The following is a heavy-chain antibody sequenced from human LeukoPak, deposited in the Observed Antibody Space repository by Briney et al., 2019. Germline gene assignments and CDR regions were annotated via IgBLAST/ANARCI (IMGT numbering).Heavy chain of an antibody. CDR2: IKEDRSDK. Sequence: PGGSLRLSCAASGFTFSNYWMRWVRQAPGKGLEWVANIKEDRSDKYFVDSVRGRFTISRDNDKNILFPKNNSLRDEATAYYYGARDQWRLYDYWGQGTVVTV. J-gene: IGHJ4*02. CDR3: ARDQWRLYDY. CDR1: GFTFSNYW. V-gene: IGHV3-7*04. D-gene: IGHD2-21*02.